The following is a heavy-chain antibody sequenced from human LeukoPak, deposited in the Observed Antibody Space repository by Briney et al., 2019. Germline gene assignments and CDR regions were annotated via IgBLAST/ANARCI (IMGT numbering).Heavy chain of an antibody. J-gene: IGHJ4*02. V-gene: IGHV3-48*03. CDR1: GFPFSSYE. Sequence: GGSLRLSCAASGFPFSSYEMNWVRQGPGKGPEWVAYISGDGHTVFYGYSLKGRFTISRDNAKNSLYLQINNLRAEDTAIYYCARDGSFTSGSCFDSWGQGTLVTVSS. D-gene: IGHD1-26*01. CDR3: ARDGSFTSGSCFDS. CDR2: ISGDGHTV.